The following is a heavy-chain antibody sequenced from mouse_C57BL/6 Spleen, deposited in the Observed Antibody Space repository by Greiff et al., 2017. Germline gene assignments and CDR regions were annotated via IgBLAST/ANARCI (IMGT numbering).Heavy chain of an antibody. D-gene: IGHD2-4*01. Sequence: VQLQQSGAELARPGASVKLSCKASGYTFTSYGIRWVKQRTGQGLEWIGEINPRSGNTYYTETFKGKATLTADESSSTAYMMLRSMTSEYSSVYFCARDDYDYADYAMDYWGQGTSVTVSS. V-gene: IGHV1-81*01. CDR1: GYTFTSYG. CDR3: ARDDYDYADYAMDY. J-gene: IGHJ4*01. CDR2: INPRSGNT.